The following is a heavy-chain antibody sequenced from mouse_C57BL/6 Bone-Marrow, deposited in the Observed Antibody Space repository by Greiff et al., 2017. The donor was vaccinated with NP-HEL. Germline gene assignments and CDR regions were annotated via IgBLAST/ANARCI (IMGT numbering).Heavy chain of an antibody. CDR3: AREGNWPYFDY. CDR1: GYTFTSYG. Sequence: QVQLQQSGAELARPGASVKLSCKASGYTFTSYGISWVKQRTGQGLEWIGEIYPRSGNTYYNEKFKGKATLTADKSSSTVYMELRSLTSEDSAVYFCAREGNWPYFDYWGQGTTLTVSS. V-gene: IGHV1-81*01. J-gene: IGHJ2*01. CDR2: IYPRSGNT. D-gene: IGHD4-1*01.